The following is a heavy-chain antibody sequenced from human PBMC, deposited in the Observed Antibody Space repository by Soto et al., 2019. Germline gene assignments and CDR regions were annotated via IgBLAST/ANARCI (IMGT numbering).Heavy chain of an antibody. CDR3: AKNRIMITCGGPIDY. V-gene: IGHV3-9*01. Sequence: EVQLVESGGGLVQPGRSLRLSCAASGFTFDDYAMHWVRQAPGRGLEWVSGISWNSDNIDYADSVKGRFTISRDNARNSLYLQVNSLRTEDTALYYCAKNRIMITCGGPIDYWGRGTLVTVSS. J-gene: IGHJ4*02. D-gene: IGHD3-16*01. CDR1: GFTFDDYA. CDR2: ISWNSDNI.